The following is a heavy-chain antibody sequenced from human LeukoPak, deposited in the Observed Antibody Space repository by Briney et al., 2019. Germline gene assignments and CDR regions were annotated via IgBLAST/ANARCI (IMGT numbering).Heavy chain of an antibody. CDR2: IYHSGST. V-gene: IGHV4-4*02. J-gene: IGHJ4*02. CDR3: ARDKRGSYADY. CDR1: GGSISSDNW. D-gene: IGHD1-26*01. Sequence: PSETLSLTCAVSGGSISSDNWWTWVRQPPGRGLEWIGEIYHSGSTSYNPSLKSRVTISVDKSKNQFSLKLSSVIAADTAVYYCARDKRGSYADYWGQGTLVTVSS.